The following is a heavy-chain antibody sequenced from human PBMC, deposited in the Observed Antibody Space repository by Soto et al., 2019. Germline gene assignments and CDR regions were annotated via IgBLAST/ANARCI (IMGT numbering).Heavy chain of an antibody. V-gene: IGHV4-39*01. CDR2: IYYSGST. Sequence: QLQLQESGPRLVKPSETLSLTCSVSAGSISSSSYSWGWIRQPPGKGLEWIGTIYYSGSTHYNPSLEGRVNISAKATDTQLSLRLSSVTAADTAVYYCGRQPGHCGSTTCFGYYSVDVWGQGTTVTVS. CDR3: GRQPGHCGSTTCFGYYSVDV. CDR1: AGSISSSSYS. J-gene: IGHJ6*02. D-gene: IGHD2-2*01.